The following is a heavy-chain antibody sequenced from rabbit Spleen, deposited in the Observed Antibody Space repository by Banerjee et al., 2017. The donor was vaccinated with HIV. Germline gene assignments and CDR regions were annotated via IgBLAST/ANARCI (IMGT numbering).Heavy chain of an antibody. D-gene: IGHD1-1*01. J-gene: IGHJ4*01. V-gene: IGHV1S40*01. CDR1: GFSFSSGYD. Sequence: QQLVESGGGLVKPGASLTLTCTASGFSFSSGYDMCWVRQAPGKGLEWIACIGTGFGDTYYANWAKGRFTISKTSSTTVTLQMTSLTAPDTATYFCARDLDGVIGWNFGWWGPGTLVTVS. CDR2: IGTGFGDT. CDR3: ARDLDGVIGWNFGW.